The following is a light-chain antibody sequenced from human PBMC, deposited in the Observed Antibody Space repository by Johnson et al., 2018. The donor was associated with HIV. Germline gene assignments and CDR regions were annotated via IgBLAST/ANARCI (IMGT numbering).Light chain of an antibody. J-gene: IGLJ1*01. CDR2: DNN. Sequence: QSVLTQPPSVSAAPGQKVTISCSGSSSNIGNNYVSWYQQLPGTAPKLLIYDNNQRPSGIPDRFSGSKSGTSATLVITGLQTGDEADYYCGTWDSSLSTYVFGSGTKVTVL. CDR3: GTWDSSLSTYV. CDR1: SSNIGNNY. V-gene: IGLV1-51*01.